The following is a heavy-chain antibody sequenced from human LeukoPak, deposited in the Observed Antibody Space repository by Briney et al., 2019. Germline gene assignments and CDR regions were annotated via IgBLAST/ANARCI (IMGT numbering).Heavy chain of an antibody. CDR1: GFTVSTNY. CDR3: ARGFRSVTTWGYFDY. J-gene: IGHJ4*02. CDR2: IYSGGNT. Sequence: GGSLRLSCAASGFTVSTNYMSWVRPAPGKGLAWVSLIYSGGNTYYADSVKGRFTISRDNSKNTLYLQMNSLRAEDTAVYYCARGFRSVTTWGYFDYWGQGSLVTVSS. D-gene: IGHD4-17*01. V-gene: IGHV3-66*01.